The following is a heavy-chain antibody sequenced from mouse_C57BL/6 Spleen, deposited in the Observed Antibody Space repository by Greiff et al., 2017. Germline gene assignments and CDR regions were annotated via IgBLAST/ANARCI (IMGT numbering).Heavy chain of an antibody. V-gene: IGHV1-55*01. J-gene: IGHJ2*01. CDR1: GYTFTSYW. D-gene: IGHD1-1*01. CDR2: IYPGSGST. Sequence: QVQLQQPGAELVKPGASVKMSCKASGYTFTSYWITWVKQRPGQGLEWIGDIYPGSGSTNYNEKFKGKATLTVDTSSSTAYMQLSSLTSEDSAVYYCAREDYGSSWLDWGQGTTLTVSS. CDR3: AREDYGSSWLD.